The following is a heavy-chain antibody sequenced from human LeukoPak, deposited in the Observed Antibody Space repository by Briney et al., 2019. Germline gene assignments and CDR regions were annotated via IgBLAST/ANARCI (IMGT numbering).Heavy chain of an antibody. CDR2: INPNTGVT. J-gene: IGHJ6*02. CDR3: ARDASMIVVVSYYYGMDV. Sequence: ASVKVSCKASGYTFTGYYMHWVRQAPGQGLEWMGWINPNTGVTNYAQKFQGRVTMTRDTSTSTVYMELSSLRSEDTAVYYCARDASMIVVVSYYYGMDVWGQGTTVTVSS. V-gene: IGHV1-2*02. CDR1: GYTFTGYY. D-gene: IGHD3-22*01.